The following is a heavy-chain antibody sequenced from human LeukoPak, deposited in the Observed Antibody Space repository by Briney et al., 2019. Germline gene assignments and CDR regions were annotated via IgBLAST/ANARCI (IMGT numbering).Heavy chain of an antibody. CDR3: ARLTGYGTPVHY. V-gene: IGHV4-4*09. CDR2: IYTSGST. D-gene: IGHD1-14*01. Sequence: SETLSLTCTVSGGSISSYYWSWIRQPPGKGLEWIGYIYTSGSTNYNPSLKSRVTISVDTSKNQFSLKLSSVTAADTAVYYCARLTGYGTPVHYWGQGTLVTVSS. J-gene: IGHJ4*02. CDR1: GGSISSYY.